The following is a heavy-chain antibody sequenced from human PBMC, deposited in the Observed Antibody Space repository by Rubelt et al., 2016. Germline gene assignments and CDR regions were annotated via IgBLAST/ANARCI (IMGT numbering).Heavy chain of an antibody. V-gene: IGHV3-74*01. CDR2: INSDGSST. D-gene: IGHD5-18*01. Sequence: SYWMHWVRQAPGKGLVWVSRINSDGSSTSYADSVKGRFTISRDNAKNTLYLQMNSLRAEDTAVYYCARDRLPRIQLWSPTGFYYYGMDVWGQGTTVTVSS. J-gene: IGHJ6*02. CDR3: ARDRLPRIQLWSPTGFYYYGMDV. CDR1: SYW.